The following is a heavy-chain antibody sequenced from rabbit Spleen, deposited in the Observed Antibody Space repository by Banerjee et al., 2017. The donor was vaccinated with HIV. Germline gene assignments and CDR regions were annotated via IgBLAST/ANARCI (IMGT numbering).Heavy chain of an antibody. CDR3: ARDTSSSFSSYGMDL. D-gene: IGHD1-1*01. CDR1: GFSFSSGYY. CDR2: IYAGSTANT. V-gene: IGHV1S45*01. Sequence: QVQLVESGGGLVQPEGSLTLTCTASGFSFSSGYYMCWVRQAPGKGLEWIACIYAGSTANTYYASWAKGRFTISKTSSTTVTLQMTSLTAADTATYFCARDTSSSFSSYGMDLWGPGTLVTVS. J-gene: IGHJ6*01.